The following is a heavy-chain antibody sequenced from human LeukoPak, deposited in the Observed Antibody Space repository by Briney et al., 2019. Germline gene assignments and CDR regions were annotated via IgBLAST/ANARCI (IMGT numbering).Heavy chain of an antibody. D-gene: IGHD2-2*01. CDR2: ISGYNVNT. CDR1: GYTFTNYG. Sequence: ASVKVSCKASGYTFTNYGISWVRQAPGQGAEWMGWISGYNVNTNYAQRLQGRVTMTTDTSTSTAYMELRSLSSDDTAVYYCASSTSRYYSYYSMDVWGKGTTVTISS. CDR3: ASSTSRYYSYYSMDV. V-gene: IGHV1-18*01. J-gene: IGHJ6*03.